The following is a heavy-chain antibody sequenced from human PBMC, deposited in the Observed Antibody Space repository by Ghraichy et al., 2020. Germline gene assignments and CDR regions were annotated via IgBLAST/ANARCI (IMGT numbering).Heavy chain of an antibody. CDR2: ISNDGSK. V-gene: IGHV3-30*04. CDR3: ARGPRMVNIVMVVIPQFDY. D-gene: IGHD3-22*01. CDR1: GFTFSSYA. J-gene: IGHJ4*02. Sequence: GESLNISCAASGFTFSSYAMHWVRQAPGKGLEWVALISNDGSKYYADSVKGRFTISRDNSKNTLSLQMNNLRTEDTAVYYCARGPRMVNIVMVVIPQFDYWGQGTLVTVSS.